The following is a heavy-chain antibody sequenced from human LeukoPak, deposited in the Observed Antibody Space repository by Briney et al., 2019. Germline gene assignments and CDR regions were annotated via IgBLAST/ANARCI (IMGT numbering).Heavy chain of an antibody. CDR1: GFTFSSYN. J-gene: IGHJ4*02. CDR2: ISDSSTTI. Sequence: PGGSLRLSCAASGFTFSSYNMNWVRQAPGKGLEWVSYISDSSTTIYYADSVKGRFTISRDNAKNSLYLQMNSLRAEDTAVYYCARRYCTSTSCYAFDYWGQGTLVTVSS. D-gene: IGHD2-2*01. V-gene: IGHV3-48*01. CDR3: ARRYCTSTSCYAFDY.